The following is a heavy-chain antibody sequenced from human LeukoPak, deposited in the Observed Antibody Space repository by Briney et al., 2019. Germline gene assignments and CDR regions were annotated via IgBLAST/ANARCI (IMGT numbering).Heavy chain of an antibody. J-gene: IGHJ5*02. D-gene: IGHD1-26*01. V-gene: IGHV3-21*01. Sequence: GGSLRLSCAASGFTFSSYSMNWVRQAPGKGLEWVSSISSSSSYIYYADSVKGRFTISRDNAKNSLYLQMNSLRAEDTAVYYCARESSEWEQTNPNWFDPWGQGTLVTVSS. CDR1: GFTFSSYS. CDR2: ISSSSSYI. CDR3: ARESSEWEQTNPNWFDP.